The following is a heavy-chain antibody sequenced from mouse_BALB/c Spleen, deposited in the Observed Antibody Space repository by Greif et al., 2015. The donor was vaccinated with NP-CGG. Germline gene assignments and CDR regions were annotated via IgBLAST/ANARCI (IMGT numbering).Heavy chain of an antibody. CDR1: GFTFSDYY. J-gene: IGHJ4*01. Sequence: EVKLMESGGGLVKPGGSLKLSCAASGFTFSDYYMYWVRQTPEKRLEWVATISDGGSYTYYPDSVKGRFTISRDNAKNNLYLQMSSLKSEDTAMYYCARYDYDEYYYAMDYWGQGTSVTVSS. CDR3: ARYDYDEYYYAMDY. D-gene: IGHD2-4*01. CDR2: ISDGGSYT. V-gene: IGHV5-4*02.